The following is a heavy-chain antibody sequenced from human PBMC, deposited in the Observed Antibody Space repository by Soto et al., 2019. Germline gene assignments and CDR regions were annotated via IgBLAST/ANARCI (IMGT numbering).Heavy chain of an antibody. CDR2: IGTAGDT. CDR3: ARSKYYYDTSDYLDY. D-gene: IGHD3-22*01. CDR1: GFTFSSYD. J-gene: IGHJ4*02. Sequence: GGSLRLSCSASGFTFSSYDMHWVRQGPGKGLEWVSAIGTAGDTNYAGSVKGRFIISRDNSKNTLYLQMNSLRAEDTAVYFCARSKYYYDTSDYLDYWGQGTLVTVSS. V-gene: IGHV3-13*04.